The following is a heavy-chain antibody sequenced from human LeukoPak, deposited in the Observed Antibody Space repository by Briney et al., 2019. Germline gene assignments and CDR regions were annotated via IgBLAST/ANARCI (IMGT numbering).Heavy chain of an antibody. J-gene: IGHJ4*02. CDR3: ARDPIQFSSGWAFDY. CDR2: ISSSGSTI. V-gene: IGHV3-11*04. D-gene: IGHD6-19*01. Sequence: PGGSLRLSCAASGFTFSDYYMSWIRQAPGKGLEWVSYISSSGSTIYYADSVKGRFTISRDSSKNTLYLQMNSLTAEDTAVYYCARDPIQFSSGWAFDYGGQGTLVTVSS. CDR1: GFTFSDYY.